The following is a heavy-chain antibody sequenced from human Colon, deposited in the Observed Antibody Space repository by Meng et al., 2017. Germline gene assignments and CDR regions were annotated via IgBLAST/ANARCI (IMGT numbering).Heavy chain of an antibody. J-gene: IGHJ4*02. Sequence: GESLKISCAVSGFTVSSNYMTWVRQAPGKGLEWVSVIYSGGNTDYADSVKGRFTISRDNSKNTLYLQMNSLTVKDSAVYYCASSIRNSGWYPQDSWGQGPLVPVSS. V-gene: IGHV3-66*02. D-gene: IGHD6-19*01. CDR3: ASSIRNSGWYPQDS. CDR2: IYSGGNT. CDR1: GFTVSSNY.